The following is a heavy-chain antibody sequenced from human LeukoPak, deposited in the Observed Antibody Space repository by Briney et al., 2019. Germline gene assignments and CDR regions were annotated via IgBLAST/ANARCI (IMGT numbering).Heavy chain of an antibody. V-gene: IGHV3-15*01. D-gene: IGHD2-15*01. CDR1: GFTFSNAW. Sequence: GGSLRLSCAASGFTFSNAWMSWVRQARGKGLEWVGRIKSKTDGGTTDYAAPVNGRFTISRDDSKNTLYLQMNSLKTEDTAVYYCTTDGGWLDAFDIWGQGTMVTVSS. CDR3: TTDGGWLDAFDI. CDR2: IKSKTDGGTT. J-gene: IGHJ3*02.